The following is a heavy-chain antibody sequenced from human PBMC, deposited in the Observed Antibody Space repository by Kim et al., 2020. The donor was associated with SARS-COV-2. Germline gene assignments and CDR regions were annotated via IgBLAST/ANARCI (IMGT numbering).Heavy chain of an antibody. J-gene: IGHJ2*01. CDR3: ARKAKYYDSSGYPYWYFDL. D-gene: IGHD3-22*01. CDR2: IIPIFGTA. CDR1: GGTFSSYA. Sequence: SVKVSCKASGGTFSSYAISWVRQAPGQGLEWMGGIIPIFGTANYAQKFQGRVTITADASTSTAYMELSSLRSEETAVYYCARKAKYYDSSGYPYWYFDLWGRGTLVTVSS. V-gene: IGHV1-69*13.